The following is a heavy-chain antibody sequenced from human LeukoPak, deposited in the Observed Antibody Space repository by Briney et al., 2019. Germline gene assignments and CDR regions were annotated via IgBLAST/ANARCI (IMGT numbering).Heavy chain of an antibody. CDR1: GGSISSYY. J-gene: IGHJ5*02. CDR3: ARGPRFLEWLLYPWFDP. Sequence: SQTLSLTCTVSGGSISSYYWSWIRQPPGKGLEWIGYIYYSGSTNYNPSLKSRVTISVDTSKNQFSLKLSSVTAADTAVYYCARGPRFLEWLLYPWFDPWGQGTLVTVSS. D-gene: IGHD3-3*01. V-gene: IGHV4-59*01. CDR2: IYYSGST.